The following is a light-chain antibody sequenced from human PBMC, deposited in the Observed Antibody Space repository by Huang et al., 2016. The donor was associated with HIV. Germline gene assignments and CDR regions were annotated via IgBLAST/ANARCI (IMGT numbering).Light chain of an antibody. CDR2: DAS. V-gene: IGKV3-11*01. CDR1: QSVNKY. Sequence: EIVLTQSPATLSLSPGERATLSCRASQSVNKYLAWYQQKPGQAPRLLIYDASNRATGIPARFSGSGSGTDFTLTISSLEPEDSAVYYCQQRDNWPPITFGQGTRLEIK. J-gene: IGKJ5*01. CDR3: QQRDNWPPIT.